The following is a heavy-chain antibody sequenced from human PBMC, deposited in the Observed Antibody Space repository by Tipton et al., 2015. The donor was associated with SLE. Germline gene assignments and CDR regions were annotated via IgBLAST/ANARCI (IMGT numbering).Heavy chain of an antibody. CDR3: ARTELGVVIGYYFDY. CDR2: INYLGNT. Sequence: TLSLTCTVSGGSITRTNYYWDWIRQPPGKGLEWIGNINYLGNTYYNASLKSRATISIDTSKNQVSLRLSSVTAADTAVYYCARTELGVVIGYYFDYWGQGTLVTVSS. D-gene: IGHD3-3*01. J-gene: IGHJ4*02. V-gene: IGHV4-39*01. CDR1: GGSITRTNYY.